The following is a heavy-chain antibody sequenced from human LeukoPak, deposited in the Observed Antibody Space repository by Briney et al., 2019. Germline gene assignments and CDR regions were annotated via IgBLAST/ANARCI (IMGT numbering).Heavy chain of an antibody. CDR3: ARARLLDYYGSGSYWRSRVGHYGMDV. J-gene: IGHJ6*02. D-gene: IGHD3-10*01. V-gene: IGHV4-34*01. Sequence: PSETLSLTCALYGGSFSGYYWSWIRQPPGKGLEWIGEINHSGSTNYNPSLKSRVTISVDTSKNQFSLKLSSVTAADTAVYYCARARLLDYYGSGSYWRSRVGHYGMDVWGQGTTVTVSS. CDR2: INHSGST. CDR1: GGSFSGYY.